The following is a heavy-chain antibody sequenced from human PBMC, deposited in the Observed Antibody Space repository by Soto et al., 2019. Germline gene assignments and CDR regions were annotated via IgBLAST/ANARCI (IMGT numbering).Heavy chain of an antibody. J-gene: IGHJ4*02. CDR1: GGSTCSGARY. D-gene: IGHD3-10*02. CDR2: IYYNGDT. CDR3: ARDRVGVFLDY. Sequence: QVQLQESGPGLVKPSQTLSLTCTVSGGSTCSGARYWTWVRQHPGKGLEWIGYIYYNGDTYYNPSHKSRVIISLVTSMNQFTLRLCSVTAADTAVYYCARDRVGVFLDYWGQGNLSTVSS. V-gene: IGHV4-31*03.